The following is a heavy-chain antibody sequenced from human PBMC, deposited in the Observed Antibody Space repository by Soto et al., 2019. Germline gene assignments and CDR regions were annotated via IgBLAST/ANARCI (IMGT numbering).Heavy chain of an antibody. Sequence: GGSLRLSCAASGFTFSRYAMSWVRQAPGKGLEWVSVISGSGGGTYYADSVKGRLTISRDNSKNTLYLEMNSLRADDTAVYYCARGDEYCSGTGCYFDYWGQGTLVTVSS. CDR3: ARGDEYCSGTGCYFDY. D-gene: IGHD2-2*01. CDR2: ISGSGGGT. V-gene: IGHV3-23*01. J-gene: IGHJ4*02. CDR1: GFTFSRYA.